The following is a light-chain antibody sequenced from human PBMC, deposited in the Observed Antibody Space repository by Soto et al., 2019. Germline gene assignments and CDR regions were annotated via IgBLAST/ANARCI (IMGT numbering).Light chain of an antibody. Sequence: QSVLTQPASVSGSPGHSITISCTWTSSDVGGYDYVSWYQQHPGKAPKLMIYDVSNRPSGVSDRFSGSKSGNTASLTISGLQAEDEADYYCSSYTSSSTLVFGXGTKVTVL. J-gene: IGLJ1*01. CDR1: SSDVGGYDY. CDR2: DVS. V-gene: IGLV2-14*01. CDR3: SSYTSSSTLV.